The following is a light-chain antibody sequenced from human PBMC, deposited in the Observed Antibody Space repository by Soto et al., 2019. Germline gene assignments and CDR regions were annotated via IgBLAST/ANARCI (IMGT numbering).Light chain of an antibody. J-gene: IGKJ1*01. CDR2: KAS. V-gene: IGKV1-5*03. Sequence: DLQMTQSPSTLSGSVGDRVTITCRASQTISSWLAWYQQKPGKAPKLLIYKASTLKSGVPSRFSGSGSWTEFTLTISSLQPDDFATYYCQHNKSYSEAFGQGTKLDIK. CDR3: QHNKSYSEA. CDR1: QTISSW.